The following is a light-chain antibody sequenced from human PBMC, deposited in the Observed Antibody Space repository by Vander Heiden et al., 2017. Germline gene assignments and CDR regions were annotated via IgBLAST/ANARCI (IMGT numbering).Light chain of an antibody. V-gene: IGLV3-21*02. CDR1: NMGSKS. CDR3: QVWESSSDHVV. Sequence: SYVLTQPLSVSVAPGQTGRMTCERDNMGSKSVRWYQQKPGPSPVLVVYDDSDRPSGTPERFSGSNSGNTATLTISRVEAVEEADYYCQVWESSSDHVVFGGGTKRTVL. J-gene: IGLJ2*01. CDR2: DDS.